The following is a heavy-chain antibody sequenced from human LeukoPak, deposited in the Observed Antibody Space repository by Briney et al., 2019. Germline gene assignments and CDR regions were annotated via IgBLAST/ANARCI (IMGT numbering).Heavy chain of an antibody. V-gene: IGHV1-2*02. CDR3: ARDPGDSTSFGLVDVLCYFDY. D-gene: IGHD3-3*01. Sequence: ASVKLSCKASGYTFTVYYMHWVRHAPRQGLEWMGWINPNSGGTNYAQKFQGRVTMTTDTSIRTAYMELLRLRSDDKAVYYCARDPGDSTSFGLVDVLCYFDYWGQGTLVTVSS. CDR1: GYTFTVYY. CDR2: INPNSGGT. J-gene: IGHJ4*02.